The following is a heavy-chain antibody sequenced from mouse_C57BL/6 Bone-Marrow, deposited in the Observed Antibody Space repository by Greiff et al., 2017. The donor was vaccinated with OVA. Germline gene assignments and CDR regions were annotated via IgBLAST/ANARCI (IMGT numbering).Heavy chain of an antibody. CDR1: GYTFTSYG. Sequence: QVQLKESGAELARPGASVKLSCKASGYTFTSYGISWVKQRTGQGLEWIGEIYPRSGNTYYNEKFKGKATLTADKSSSTAYMELRSLTSEDSAVYFCARGNWDFDYWGQGTTLTVSS. CDR3: ARGNWDFDY. CDR2: IYPRSGNT. J-gene: IGHJ2*01. V-gene: IGHV1-81*01. D-gene: IGHD4-1*01.